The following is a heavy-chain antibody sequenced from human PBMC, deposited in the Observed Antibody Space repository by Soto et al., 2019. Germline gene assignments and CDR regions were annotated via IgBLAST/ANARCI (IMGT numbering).Heavy chain of an antibody. D-gene: IGHD5-18*01. CDR2: LSGSGGST. V-gene: IGHV3-23*01. CDR3: AKDHGQLWDRIDY. CDR1: GFTFSSYA. J-gene: IGHJ4*02. Sequence: EVQLLESGGGLVQRGGSLRLSCAASGFTFSSYAMSWVRQAPGKGLEWVSALSGSGGSTYYADSVKGRFTISRDNSKNTLYLQMNSLRAEDTAVYYCAKDHGQLWDRIDYWGQGTLVTVSS.